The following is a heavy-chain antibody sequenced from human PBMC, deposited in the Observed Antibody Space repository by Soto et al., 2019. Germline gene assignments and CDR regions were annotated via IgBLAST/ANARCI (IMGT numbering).Heavy chain of an antibody. CDR2: IYYSGST. CDR1: GGSISSYY. D-gene: IGHD3-10*01. V-gene: IGHV4-59*01. J-gene: IGHJ3*02. CDR3: ARAGGFSGDI. Sequence: PSETLSLTCTVSGGSISSYYWSWIRQPPGKGLEWIGYIYYSGSTNYNPSLKSRVTISVDTSKNQFSLKLSSVTAADTAVYYCARAGGFSGDIWGQGTMVTVSS.